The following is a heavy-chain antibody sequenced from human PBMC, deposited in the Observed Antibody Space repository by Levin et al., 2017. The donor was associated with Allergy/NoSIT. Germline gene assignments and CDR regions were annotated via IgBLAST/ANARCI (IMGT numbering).Heavy chain of an antibody. CDR2: IKQDGSDK. CDR3: ARDHDGEDEYFDF. D-gene: IGHD3-10*01. Sequence: GGSLRLSCAASGFTFRTFWMSWVRQAPGKGPEWVANIKQDGSDKYYVDSVEGRFTVSRDNAKSSLYLQMNSLRVEDTAVYYCARDHDGEDEYFDFWGQGTLVTVSS. J-gene: IGHJ4*02. CDR1: GFTFRTFW. V-gene: IGHV3-7*01.